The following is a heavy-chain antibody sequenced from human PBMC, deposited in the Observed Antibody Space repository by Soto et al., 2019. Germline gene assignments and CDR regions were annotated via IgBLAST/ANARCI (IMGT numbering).Heavy chain of an antibody. V-gene: IGHV3-48*02. Sequence: PGGSLRLSCVASGFTFSSYAMSWVRQAPGKGLEWVSDISSSGSTIYYADSVKGRFTISRDNAKNSLYLQMNSLRDEDTAVYYCATVNGGALDIWGQGTMVTVSS. CDR3: ATVNGGALDI. CDR2: ISSSGSTI. J-gene: IGHJ3*02. D-gene: IGHD3-10*01. CDR1: GFTFSSYA.